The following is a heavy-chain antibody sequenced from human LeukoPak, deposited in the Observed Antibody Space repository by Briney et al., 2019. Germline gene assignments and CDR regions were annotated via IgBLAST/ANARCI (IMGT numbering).Heavy chain of an antibody. J-gene: IGHJ4*02. CDR2: IRDSGSDT. V-gene: IGHV3-23*01. CDR1: GFPFSSYA. Sequence: GGSLRLSCEASGFPFSSYAMTWVRQAPGKGLEWVSCIRDSGSDTYYADSVKGRFTISRDNSKNTLFLQMTSLRVEDTAVYYCVKVASSPGPFDYWGQGTLVTVSS. CDR3: VKVASSPGPFDY. D-gene: IGHD6-13*01.